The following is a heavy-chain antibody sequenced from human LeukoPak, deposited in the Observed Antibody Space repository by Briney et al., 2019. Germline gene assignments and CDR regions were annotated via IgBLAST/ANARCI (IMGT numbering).Heavy chain of an antibody. V-gene: IGHV3-7*01. CDR2: INQGGSDK. D-gene: IGHD1-26*01. Sequence: GGSLRLSCAASGFTFSSYWMSWVRQAPGKGLEWVANINQGGSDKHYVDSRFTISRDNANNSLYLQMNSLRAEATAVYYCVRESRSGSYSGYWGQGTLVTVSS. CDR3: VRESRSGSYSGY. CDR1: GFTFSSYW. J-gene: IGHJ4*02.